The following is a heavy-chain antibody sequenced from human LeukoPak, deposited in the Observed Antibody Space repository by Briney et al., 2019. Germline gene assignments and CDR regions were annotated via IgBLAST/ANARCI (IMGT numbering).Heavy chain of an antibody. CDR3: AKSQDDFWSGYVNWFDP. Sequence: GGSLRLSCAASGFTFSNSWMTWVRQAPGKGLEWVANIDEDGREKYYLDSVKGRFTISRDNSKNTLYLQMNSLRAEDTAVYYCAKSQDDFWSGYVNWFDPWGQGTLVTVSS. V-gene: IGHV3-7*01. CDR2: IDEDGREK. D-gene: IGHD3-3*01. CDR1: GFTFSNSW. J-gene: IGHJ5*02.